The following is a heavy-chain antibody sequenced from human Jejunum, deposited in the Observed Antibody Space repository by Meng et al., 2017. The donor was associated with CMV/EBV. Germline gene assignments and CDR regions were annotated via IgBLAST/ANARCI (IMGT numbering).Heavy chain of an antibody. CDR1: GFTVSSNY. V-gene: IGHV3-66*02. J-gene: IGHJ1*01. D-gene: IGHD3-10*02. Sequence: LSCAASGFTVSSNYMSWVRKAPGKGLEWVSLIYSGGNTYHADSVKGRFTISRDNSKNTLYLQMNSLRPADTAVYYCVKGEDVLQPWGQGTLVTVSS. CDR3: VKGEDVLQP. CDR2: IYSGGNT.